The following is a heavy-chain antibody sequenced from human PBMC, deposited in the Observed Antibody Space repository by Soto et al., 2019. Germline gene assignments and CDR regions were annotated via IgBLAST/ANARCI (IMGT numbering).Heavy chain of an antibody. CDR3: ARVHSLLRYFDCSPFHH. Sequence: ASVKVSCKASGYTFTSYGISWVRQAPGQGLEWMGWISAYNGNTNYAQKLQGRVTMTTDTSTSTAYMELRSLRSDDTAVYYCARVHSLLRYFDCSPFHHSGPAPLVTVSS. V-gene: IGHV1-18*01. CDR1: GYTFTSYG. CDR2: ISAYNGNT. D-gene: IGHD3-9*01. J-gene: IGHJ4*02.